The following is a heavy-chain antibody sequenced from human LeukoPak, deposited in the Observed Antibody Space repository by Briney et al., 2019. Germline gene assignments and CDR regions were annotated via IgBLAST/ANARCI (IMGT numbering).Heavy chain of an antibody. CDR3: ARVSPSYNFDY. V-gene: IGHV3-72*01. D-gene: IGHD5-24*01. CDR1: ATTSTYTY. J-gene: IGHJ4*02. CDR2: SGVKTKIYTT. Sequence: SPTISSAPSATTSTYTYTAWAPQPPPTPLNRVTRSGVKTKIYTTPYAASVNGRITISRDDSKHSLSLQMNSLKTEDTAVYNCARVSPSYNFDYWGQRTLVTGSS.